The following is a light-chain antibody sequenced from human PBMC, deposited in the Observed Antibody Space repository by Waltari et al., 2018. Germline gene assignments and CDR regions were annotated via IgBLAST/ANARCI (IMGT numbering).Light chain of an antibody. Sequence: DIQMTQSPPVMSASVGDRVTITCRASQGIKNYLAWFQQKPGEAPKRLIYAASNLQSGVPSRFSGSGSGTEFTLTISSLQPEDFATYYCLQHSSHPQTFGQGTKLEIK. J-gene: IGKJ2*01. CDR2: AAS. CDR1: QGIKNY. V-gene: IGKV1-17*03. CDR3: LQHSSHPQT.